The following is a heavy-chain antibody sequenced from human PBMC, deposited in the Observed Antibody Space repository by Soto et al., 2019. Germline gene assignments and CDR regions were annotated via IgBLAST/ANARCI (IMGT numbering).Heavy chain of an antibody. CDR1: GYTFTSYG. CDR3: ARVRGDIVVVPAATPYYYYGMDV. CDR2: ISAYNGNT. D-gene: IGHD2-2*01. Sequence: QVQLVQSGAEVKKPGASVKVSCKASGYTFTSYGISWVRQAPGQGLERMGWISAYNGNTNYAQKLQGRVTMTTDTSTSTAYMELRSLRSDDTAVYYCARVRGDIVVVPAATPYYYYGMDVWGQWTTVTVSS. J-gene: IGHJ6*02. V-gene: IGHV1-18*01.